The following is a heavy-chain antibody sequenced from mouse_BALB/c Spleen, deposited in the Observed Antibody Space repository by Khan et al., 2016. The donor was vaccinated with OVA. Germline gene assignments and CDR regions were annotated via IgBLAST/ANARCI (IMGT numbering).Heavy chain of an antibody. D-gene: IGHD1-1*01. CDR2: ISSSGST. J-gene: IGHJ4*01. CDR3: ERSVYYRYGYALDY. Sequence: EVQLVESGPGLVKPSQSLSLTCTVTGYSVTSDYAWNWIRQFPGDRLEWMGYISSSGSTSSNPSLKRRISITRDTSKNQFFLQLKSVTTEDTATSYCERSVYYRYGYALDYWGRGTSVTVSS. CDR1: GYSVTSDYA. V-gene: IGHV3-2*02.